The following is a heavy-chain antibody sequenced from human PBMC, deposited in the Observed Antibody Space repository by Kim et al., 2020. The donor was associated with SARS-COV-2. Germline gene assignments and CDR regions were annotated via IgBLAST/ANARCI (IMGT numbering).Heavy chain of an antibody. CDR2: IYPGDSDT. J-gene: IGHJ4*02. CDR1: GYSFTDYW. Sequence: GESLKISCKGSGYSFTDYWIGWGRQMPGKGLEWVGIIYPGDSDTRYGPSLQGRVTISADYSVDTAYLQWSSLKASDSAVDYCARAPTSISTPHHYDYWGQGTLVTVSS. V-gene: IGHV5-51*06. CDR3: ARAPTSISTPHHYDY.